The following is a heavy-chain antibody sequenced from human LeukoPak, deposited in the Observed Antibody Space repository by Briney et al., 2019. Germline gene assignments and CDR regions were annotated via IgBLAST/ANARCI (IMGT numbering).Heavy chain of an antibody. CDR3: ARGGFYCGGDCYVDY. CDR2: INHSGST. V-gene: IGHV4-34*01. Sequence: SETLSLTCAVYGGSFSPYYWSWIRQPPGKGLEWIGEINHSGSTNYNPSLKSRVTISVDASKNQFSLRLSSVTAADTAVYYCARGGFYCGGDCYVDYWGQGTLVTVSS. CDR1: GGSFSPYY. D-gene: IGHD2-21*02. J-gene: IGHJ4*02.